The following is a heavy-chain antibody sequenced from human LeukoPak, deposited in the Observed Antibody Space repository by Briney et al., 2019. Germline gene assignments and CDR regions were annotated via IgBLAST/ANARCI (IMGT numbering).Heavy chain of an antibody. V-gene: IGHV3-74*01. D-gene: IGHD6-13*01. CDR3: ARVGWGSSWYNYYYYYGMDV. CDR1: GFTFSSYW. CDR2: INSDGSST. J-gene: IGHJ6*02. Sequence: PGGSLRLSCAASGFTFSSYWMHWVREAPGKGLVWVLRINSDGSSTSYADSVKGRFTISRDNAKNTLYLQMNSLRAEDTAVYYCARVGWGSSWYNYYYYYGMDVWGQGTTVTVSS.